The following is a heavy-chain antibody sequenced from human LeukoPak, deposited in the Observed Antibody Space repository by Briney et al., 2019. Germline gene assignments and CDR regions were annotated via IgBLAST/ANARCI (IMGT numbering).Heavy chain of an antibody. CDR1: GGSFSGYY. D-gene: IGHD3-3*01. J-gene: IGHJ6*02. V-gene: IGHV4-34*01. Sequence: SETLSLTCAVYGGSFSGYYWSWLRQPPGKGLEWIGEINHSGSINYNPSLKSRVTISVDTSKNQFSLKLSSATAADTAVYYCARGLPPRDYDFWSGYYKLRYYYYGMDVWGQGTTVTVSS. CDR2: INHSGSI. CDR3: ARGLPPRDYDFWSGYYKLRYYYYGMDV.